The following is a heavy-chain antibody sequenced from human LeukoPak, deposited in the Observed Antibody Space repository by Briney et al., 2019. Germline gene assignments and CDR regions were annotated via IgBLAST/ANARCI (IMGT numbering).Heavy chain of an antibody. CDR3: ASTVDTAMAAN. D-gene: IGHD5-18*01. Sequence: PGGSLRLSCAASGFTFSSYSMNWVRQAPGKGLEWVSSISSSSSYIYYADSVKGRFTISRDNAKNSLYPQMNSLRAEDTAVYYCASTVDTAMAANWGQGTLVTVSS. CDR1: GFTFSSYS. J-gene: IGHJ4*02. V-gene: IGHV3-21*01. CDR2: ISSSSSYI.